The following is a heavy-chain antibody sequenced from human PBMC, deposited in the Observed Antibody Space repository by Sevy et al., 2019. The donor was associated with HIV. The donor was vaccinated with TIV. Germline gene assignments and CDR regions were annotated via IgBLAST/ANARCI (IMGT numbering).Heavy chain of an antibody. Sequence: GGSLRLSCAASGFTFSSYGMHWVRQAPGKGLEWVAVISYDGSNKYYADSVKGRFTISRDNSKNTLYLQMNSLRAEDTAVYYCAKDIFSRGDVLRYFDWFTSLDYWGQGTLVTVSS. J-gene: IGHJ4*02. CDR1: GFTFSSYG. V-gene: IGHV3-30*18. CDR3: AKDIFSRGDVLRYFDWFTSLDY. CDR2: ISYDGSNK. D-gene: IGHD3-9*01.